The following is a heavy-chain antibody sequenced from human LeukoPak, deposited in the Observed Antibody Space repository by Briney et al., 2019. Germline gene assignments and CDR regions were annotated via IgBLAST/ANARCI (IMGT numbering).Heavy chain of an antibody. J-gene: IGHJ3*02. V-gene: IGHV2-5*02. D-gene: IGHD6-13*01. Sequence: SGPTLVNPTQTLTLTCTFSGFSLSTSGVGVGWIRQPPGKALEWLALIYWDDDKRYSPSLKSRLTITKDTSKNQVVLTMTNMDPVDTATYYCTHRQWNGGSWNHDVFDIWGQGTMVTVSS. CDR3: THRQWNGGSWNHDVFDI. CDR1: GFSLSTSGVG. CDR2: IYWDDDK.